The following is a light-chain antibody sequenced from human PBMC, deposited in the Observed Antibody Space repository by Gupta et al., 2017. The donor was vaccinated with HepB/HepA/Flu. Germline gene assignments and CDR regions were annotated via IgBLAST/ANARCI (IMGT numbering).Light chain of an antibody. V-gene: IGLV2-23*02. CDR1: RSDVGNYNA. CDR2: EVN. CDR3: CSYAGSSTLV. J-gene: IGLJ2*01. Sequence: ALTPPASLAGTPAQSITISCTETRSDVGNYNAVSWYQQHPCKAPKLMIVEVNKRPSGLSNRFSGSKSSNPASLTISGIQAEDGADYYCCSYAGSSTLVFGGGTKVTVL.